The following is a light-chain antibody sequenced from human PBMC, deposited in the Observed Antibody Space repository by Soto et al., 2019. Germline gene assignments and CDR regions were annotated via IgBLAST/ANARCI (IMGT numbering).Light chain of an antibody. Sequence: EIVLTXXXATLSLSPGERATLSCRASQSVSNYLAWYQQKPGQAPRLLIYDASNRATGIPARFSGSGSGTDFTLTISSLEPEDFAVYYCQQRSNWPLLTFGGGTKVIIK. CDR3: QQRSNWPLLT. CDR2: DAS. CDR1: QSVSNY. V-gene: IGKV3-11*01. J-gene: IGKJ4*01.